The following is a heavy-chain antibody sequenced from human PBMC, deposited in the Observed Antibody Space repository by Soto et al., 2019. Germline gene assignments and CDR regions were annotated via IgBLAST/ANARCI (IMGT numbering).Heavy chain of an antibody. Sequence: QVQLQEAGPGLVKPSETLSLSCTVSGGSFSNDYWTWIRQSPGKGLEWIGYIFHSGITDYNPSLQSLVTLSIDTSRNHFSLNLTSVTAADTAVYYCARDRYFYDSRGYYRTLDSWGQGTLVTVSS. CDR2: IFHSGIT. J-gene: IGHJ4*02. CDR3: ARDRYFYDSRGYYRTLDS. V-gene: IGHV4-59*01. CDR1: GGSFSNDY. D-gene: IGHD3-22*01.